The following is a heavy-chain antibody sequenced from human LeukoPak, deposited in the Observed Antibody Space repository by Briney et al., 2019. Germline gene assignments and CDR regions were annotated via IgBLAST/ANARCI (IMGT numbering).Heavy chain of an antibody. Sequence: GGSLRLSCAASGFTFASYGMSWVRQAPGKGLEWVSAISGSGGSTYYADSVKGRFTISRDNSKNTLYLQMNSLRAEDTAVYYCAKDQSSGWFYYFDYWGQGTLVTVSS. J-gene: IGHJ4*02. V-gene: IGHV3-23*01. CDR2: ISGSGGST. CDR1: GFTFASYG. CDR3: AKDQSSGWFYYFDY. D-gene: IGHD6-19*01.